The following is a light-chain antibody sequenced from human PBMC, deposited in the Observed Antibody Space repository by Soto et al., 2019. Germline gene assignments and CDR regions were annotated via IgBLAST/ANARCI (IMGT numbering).Light chain of an antibody. CDR1: QRLSSSY. V-gene: IGKV3-20*01. CDR3: QQFGSSAWT. CDR2: GAS. Sequence: EIVLTQSPGTLSLSPGDRATLSCRASQRLSSSYLAWYQQKPGQAPRLLIQGASSRATGIPDRFSGSGSGTDFTLTISRLEPEDFAVYYCQQFGSSAWTFGLGTKVEVK. J-gene: IGKJ1*01.